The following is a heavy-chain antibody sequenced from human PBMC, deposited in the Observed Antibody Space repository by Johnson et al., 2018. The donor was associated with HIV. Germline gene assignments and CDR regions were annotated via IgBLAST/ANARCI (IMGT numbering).Heavy chain of an antibody. CDR1: GFIFEDYG. Sequence: EVQLVESGGGVVRPGGSLRLSCAASGFIFEDYGMSWVRQLPGKGLEWVSGVNWNGGTTGYADSVKGRLTISRDNAKSTLYLQMTSLRVEDTAVYYCARDTRNRPYSSSWLVDAFDIWGQGTMVTVSS. CDR3: ARDTRNRPYSSSWLVDAFDI. J-gene: IGHJ3*02. D-gene: IGHD6-13*01. V-gene: IGHV3-20*04. CDR2: VNWNGGTT.